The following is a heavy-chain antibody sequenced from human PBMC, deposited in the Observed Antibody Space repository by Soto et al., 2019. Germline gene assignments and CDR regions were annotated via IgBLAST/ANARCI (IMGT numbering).Heavy chain of an antibody. J-gene: IGHJ4*02. CDR3: ARRPPFSYDSSGPHFDY. V-gene: IGHV4-39*01. Sequence: QLQLQESGPGLVKPSETLSLTCTVSGGSISSSSYYWGWIRQPPGKGLEWIGSIYYSGSTYYNPSLKSRVTISVDTSKNQFSLKLSSVTAADTAVYYCARRPPFSYDSSGPHFDYWGQGTLVTVSS. CDR1: GGSISSSSYY. D-gene: IGHD3-22*01. CDR2: IYYSGST.